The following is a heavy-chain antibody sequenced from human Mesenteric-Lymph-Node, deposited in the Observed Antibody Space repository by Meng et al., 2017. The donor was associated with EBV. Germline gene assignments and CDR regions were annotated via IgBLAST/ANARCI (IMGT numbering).Heavy chain of an antibody. CDR1: GRSFSRYG. CDR3: ARGALYYSSGWYYWFDY. D-gene: IGHD6-19*01. CDR2: ITPKCGTT. J-gene: IGHJ5*01. Sequence: QVELGVQGAAGRKPGAGWKVPSEGSGRSFSRYGGSWVRQASGQGLGWMGGITPKCGTTNFGQKYTDRVNITEDELMSTVYMELSSLRSDDTAVYYCARGALYYSSGWYYWFDYWGQGTLVTVSS. V-gene: IGHV1-69*01.